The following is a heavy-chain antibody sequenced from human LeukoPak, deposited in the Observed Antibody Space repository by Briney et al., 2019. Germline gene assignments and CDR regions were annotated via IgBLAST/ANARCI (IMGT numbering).Heavy chain of an antibody. CDR1: GYTFTDYY. CDR3: ARDGRGEGVNYDC. J-gene: IGHJ4*02. Sequence: APVKVSCRASGYTFTDYYIHWMRQAPGQGLEWVGWINPKTGATKYGQNFQGRVTMTRDTSINTVYMEMPRLRFDDAALYYCARDGRGEGVNYDCWGQGAPVTVSS. V-gene: IGHV1-2*02. CDR2: INPKTGAT. D-gene: IGHD3-10*01.